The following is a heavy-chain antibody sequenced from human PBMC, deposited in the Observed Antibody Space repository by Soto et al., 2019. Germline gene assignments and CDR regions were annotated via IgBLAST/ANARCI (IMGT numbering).Heavy chain of an antibody. V-gene: IGHV3-66*01. Sequence: GGSLRLSCAASGFTVSSNYMSWVRQAPGKGLEWVSVIYSGGSTYYADSVKGRFTISRDNSKNTLYLQMNSLRAEDSAVYYCARDPLKYCSGGSCYSGAFDIWGQGTMVTVSS. D-gene: IGHD2-15*01. CDR2: IYSGGST. CDR1: GFTVSSNY. J-gene: IGHJ3*02. CDR3: ARDPLKYCSGGSCYSGAFDI.